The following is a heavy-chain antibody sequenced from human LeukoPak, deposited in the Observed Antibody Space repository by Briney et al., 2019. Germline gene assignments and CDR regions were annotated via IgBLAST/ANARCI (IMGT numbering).Heavy chain of an antibody. CDR1: GFTFSNYG. J-gene: IGHJ4*02. V-gene: IGHV3-21*01. CDR2: ITSGVGIT. Sequence: GGSLRLSCAASGFTFSNYGMNWVRQAPGKGLEWVCIITSGVGITYYADSVQGRFTISRDNAKNSLHLQMNSLRAEDTAVYYCSRDSVQQLADYWGQGTLVTVSS. CDR3: SRDSVQQLADY. D-gene: IGHD6-13*01.